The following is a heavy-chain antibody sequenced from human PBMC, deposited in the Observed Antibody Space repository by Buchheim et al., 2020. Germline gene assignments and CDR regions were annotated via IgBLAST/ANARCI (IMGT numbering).Heavy chain of an antibody. CDR3: ARDGLWFGELSFSADYSTAGY. J-gene: IGHJ4*02. CDR2: IKQDGSEK. V-gene: IGHV3-7*03. CDR1: GFTFSSYW. Sequence: EVQLVESGGGLVQPGGSLRLSCAASGFTFSSYWMSWVRQAPGKGMEWVANIKQDGSEKYYVDSVKGRFTISRDNAKNSLYLQMHSLRAEDAAVYYCARDGLWFGELSFSADYSTAGYWGQGTL. D-gene: IGHD3-10*01.